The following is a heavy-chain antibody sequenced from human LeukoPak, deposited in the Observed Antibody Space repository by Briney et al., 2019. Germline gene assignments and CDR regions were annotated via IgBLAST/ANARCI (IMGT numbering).Heavy chain of an antibody. CDR1: GFTFSSYG. V-gene: IGHV3-30*18. Sequence: GSLRLSCAASGFTFSSYGMHWVRQAPGKGLEWVAVISYDGSNKYYADSVKGRFTISRDNSKNTLYLQMNSLRAEDTAVYYCAKDPGYYDSSNWFDPWGQGTLVTVSS. CDR3: AKDPGYYDSSNWFDP. D-gene: IGHD3-22*01. CDR2: ISYDGSNK. J-gene: IGHJ5*02.